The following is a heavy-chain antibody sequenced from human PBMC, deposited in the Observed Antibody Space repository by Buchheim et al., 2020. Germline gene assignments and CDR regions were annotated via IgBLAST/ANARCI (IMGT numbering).Heavy chain of an antibody. J-gene: IGHJ4*02. D-gene: IGHD5-12*01. Sequence: EVQLLESGGGLVQPGGSLRLSCAASGFTFSSYAMSWVRQAPGKGLEWVSAISGSGGSTYYADSVKGRFTISRANSKNTLYLQMNSLRAEDTAVYYCAKDLSFWWLRLESPVDYWGQGTL. V-gene: IGHV3-23*01. CDR3: AKDLSFWWLRLESPVDY. CDR1: GFTFSSYA. CDR2: ISGSGGST.